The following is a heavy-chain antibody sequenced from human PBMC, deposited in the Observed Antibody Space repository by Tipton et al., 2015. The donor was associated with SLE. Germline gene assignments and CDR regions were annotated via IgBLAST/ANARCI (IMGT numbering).Heavy chain of an antibody. Sequence: TLSLTCTVSGDSFSSGSSSWNWVRQPAGKGLEWIGLIYNSGITNYNPSLQSRVTLSVDMSKNQFSLRLSSVTAADTAVYYCARHGMVNYYYYGMDVWGQGTTVTVSS. CDR2: IYNSGIT. V-gene: IGHV4-61*02. CDR3: ARHGMVNYYYYGMDV. D-gene: IGHD4-23*01. CDR1: GDSFSSGSSS. J-gene: IGHJ6*02.